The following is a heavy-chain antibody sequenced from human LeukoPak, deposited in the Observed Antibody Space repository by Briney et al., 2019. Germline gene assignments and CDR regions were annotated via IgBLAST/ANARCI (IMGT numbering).Heavy chain of an antibody. CDR3: ARSGSGWGPYYFDY. Sequence: GGSLKLSCAASGFTFSSYSMNWVRQAPGKGLEWVSSISSSSSYIYYADSVKGRFTISRDNAKNSLYLQMNSLRAEDTAVYYCARSGSGWGPYYFDYWGQGTLVTVSS. V-gene: IGHV3-21*01. CDR2: ISSSSSYI. D-gene: IGHD3-10*01. J-gene: IGHJ4*02. CDR1: GFTFSSYS.